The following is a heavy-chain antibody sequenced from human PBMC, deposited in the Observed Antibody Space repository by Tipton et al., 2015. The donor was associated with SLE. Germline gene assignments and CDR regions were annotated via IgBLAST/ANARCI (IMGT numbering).Heavy chain of an antibody. CDR1: GYTFTSYA. J-gene: IGHJ4*02. CDR3: ARDDLFDWNYGY. D-gene: IGHD1-7*01. V-gene: IGHV1-2*02. Sequence: QSGAEVKKPGASVKVSCKASGYTFTSYAISWVRQAPGQGLEWMGWINPNSGGTNYAQKFQGRVTMTRDTSISTAYMELSRLRSDDTAVYYCARDDLFDWNYGYWGQGTLVTVSS. CDR2: INPNSGGT.